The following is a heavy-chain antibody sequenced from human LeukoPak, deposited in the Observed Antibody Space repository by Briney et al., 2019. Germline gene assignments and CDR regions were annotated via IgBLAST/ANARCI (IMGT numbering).Heavy chain of an antibody. CDR2: ITNKSYGARP. D-gene: IGHD3-22*01. CDR3: TRVNYYDSSSFYYGYFDY. V-gene: IGHV3-49*04. CDR1: GFTFGNHA. Sequence: PGGPLTLSCTVSGFTFGNHAMSWVRQSPGKGLEWVGFITNKSYGARPDYAASVQGRFTITRDDSESIAYLQMNSLKTEDTGVYYCTRVNYYDSSSFYYGYFDYWGQGALVTVSS. J-gene: IGHJ4*02.